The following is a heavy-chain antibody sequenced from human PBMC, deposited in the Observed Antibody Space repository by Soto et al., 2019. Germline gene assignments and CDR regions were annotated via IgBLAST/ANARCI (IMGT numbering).Heavy chain of an antibody. D-gene: IGHD6-19*01. CDR2: ISYDGSNK. CDR1: GFTFSSYG. J-gene: IGHJ4*02. V-gene: IGHV3-30*18. CDR3: AEDMAVPSGPNDY. Sequence: GGSLRLSCAASGFTFSSYGMHWVRQAPGKGLEWVAVISYDGSNKYYADSVKGRFTISRDNSKNTLYLQMNSLRAEDTAVYYCAEDMAVPSGPNDYWGQGTLVTVSS.